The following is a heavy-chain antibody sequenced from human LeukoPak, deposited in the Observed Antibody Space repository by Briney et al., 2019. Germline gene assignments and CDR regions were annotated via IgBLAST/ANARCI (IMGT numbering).Heavy chain of an antibody. CDR3: ARTLMLDYDILTGYYRCDAFDI. Sequence: SVKVSCKASGGTFSSCAISWVRQAPGQGLEWMGGILPIFGTANYAQKFQGRVTITADESTSTAYMELSSLRSEDTAVYYCARTLMLDYDILTGYYRCDAFDIWGQGTMVTVSS. V-gene: IGHV1-69*13. CDR2: ILPIFGTA. D-gene: IGHD3-9*01. J-gene: IGHJ3*02. CDR1: GGTFSSCA.